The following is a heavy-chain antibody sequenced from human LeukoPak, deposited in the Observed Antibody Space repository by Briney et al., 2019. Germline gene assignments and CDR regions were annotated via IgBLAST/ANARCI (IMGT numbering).Heavy chain of an antibody. D-gene: IGHD6-13*01. CDR3: ARHRGGSSWYVNYYYGMDV. Sequence: GGSLRLSCAASGFTFSSYARHWVRQAPGKGLEWVAVISYDGSNKYYPDSVKGRFTISRDNSKNTLYLQMNSLSAEDTAVYYCARHRGGSSWYVNYYYGMDVWGQGTTVTVSS. CDR2: ISYDGSNK. V-gene: IGHV3-30-3*01. J-gene: IGHJ6*02. CDR1: GFTFSSYA.